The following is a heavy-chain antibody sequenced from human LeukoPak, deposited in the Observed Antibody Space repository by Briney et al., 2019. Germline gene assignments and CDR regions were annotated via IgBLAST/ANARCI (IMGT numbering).Heavy chain of an antibody. J-gene: IGHJ4*02. Sequence: GGSLRLSCAASGFTFSSYGMHWVRQAPGKGLEWVAFIRYDGSNKQYADSVKGRFTISRDNSKNTLYLQMNNLRTEDAAIYYCAKAPVTSCRGAFCYPLDSWGQGTLVTVSS. V-gene: IGHV3-30*02. CDR2: IRYDGSNK. CDR1: GFTFSSYG. CDR3: AKAPVTSCRGAFCYPLDS. D-gene: IGHD2-15*01.